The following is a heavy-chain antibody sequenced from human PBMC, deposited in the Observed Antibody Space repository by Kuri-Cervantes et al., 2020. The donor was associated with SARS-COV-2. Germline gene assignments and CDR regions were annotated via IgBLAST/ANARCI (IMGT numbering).Heavy chain of an antibody. CDR1: GGSFSGYY. D-gene: IGHD5-18*01. Sequence: ESLKISCAVYGGSFSGYYWSWIRQPPGKGLEWIGSIYYSGSTHYNPSLKSRVTISVDTSKNQFSLKLSSVTAADTAVYYCAKSRGYSYGYQTRYYYYMDVWGKGTTVTVSS. CDR3: AKSRGYSYGYQTRYYYYMDV. V-gene: IGHV4-34*01. CDR2: IYYSGST. J-gene: IGHJ6*03.